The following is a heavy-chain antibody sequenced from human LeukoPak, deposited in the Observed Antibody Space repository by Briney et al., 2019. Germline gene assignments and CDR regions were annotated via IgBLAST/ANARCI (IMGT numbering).Heavy chain of an antibody. Sequence: TGGSLRLSCGASGFTFSSSWMSWVRQAPGKGLEWVANIKKDGGEKYYVASVKGRFTISRDNAKNLVYLQMDSLRVEDTAVYYCARISTAVAGVDYWGQGTLVTVSS. CDR3: ARISTAVAGVDY. CDR1: GFTFSSSW. CDR2: IKKDGGEK. J-gene: IGHJ4*02. V-gene: IGHV3-7*01. D-gene: IGHD6-19*01.